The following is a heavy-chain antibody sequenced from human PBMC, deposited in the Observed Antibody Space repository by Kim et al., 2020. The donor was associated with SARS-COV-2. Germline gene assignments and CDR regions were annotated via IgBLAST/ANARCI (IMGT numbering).Heavy chain of an antibody. CDR1: GVTFSNAW. J-gene: IGHJ1*01. CDR2: IKTKADGGTS. Sequence: GGSLRLSCAASGVTFSNAWMSWVRQAPGKGLEWVGRIKTKADGGTSDYAAPVKGTFTISRDDSKNTLYLQMNSLKTEGTGVYYCNTGSASAPTLCPLVSCEQSPAGTSSGAVGCLAQH. CDR3: NTGSASAPTLCPLVSCEQSPAGTSSGAVGCLAQH. D-gene: IGHD6-25*01. V-gene: IGHV3-15*01.